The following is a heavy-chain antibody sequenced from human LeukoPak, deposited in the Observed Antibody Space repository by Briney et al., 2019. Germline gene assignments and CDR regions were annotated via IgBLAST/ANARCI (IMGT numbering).Heavy chain of an antibody. CDR1: GGTFSSYA. J-gene: IGHJ5*02. CDR3: ARGPYYDFWSGPSGHNWFDP. V-gene: IGHV1-69*13. D-gene: IGHD3-3*01. Sequence: GASVKVSCKASGGTFSSYAISWVRQAPGQGLEWMGGIIPIFGTANYAQKFQGRVTITADESTSTAYMELSSLRSEDTAVYYCARGPYYDFWSGPSGHNWFDPWGQEPWSPSPQ. CDR2: IIPIFGTA.